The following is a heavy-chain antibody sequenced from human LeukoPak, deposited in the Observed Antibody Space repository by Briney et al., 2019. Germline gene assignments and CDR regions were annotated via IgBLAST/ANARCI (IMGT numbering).Heavy chain of an antibody. Sequence: ASVKVPCKASGYTFTSYYMHWVRQAPGQGLEWMGIINPSGGSTSYAQKFQGRVTMTRDTSTSTVYMELSSLRSEDTAVYYCASPSYYYYGMDVWGQGTTVTVSS. V-gene: IGHV1-46*01. CDR2: INPSGGST. J-gene: IGHJ6*02. CDR3: ASPSYYYYGMDV. CDR1: GYTFTSYY.